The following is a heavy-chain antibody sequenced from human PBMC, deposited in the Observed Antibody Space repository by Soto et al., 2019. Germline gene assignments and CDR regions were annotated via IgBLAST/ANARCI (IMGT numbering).Heavy chain of an antibody. D-gene: IGHD1-1*01. Sequence: PSETLSLTCAVYGGSFSGYDWSWIRQPPGKWLEWIREINHSGSTNYNPSLKSRVTISVDTSKNQFSLKLSSVTAADTAVYYCARGRGNWNVHYYYYMDVWGKGTTVTVSS. CDR1: GGSFSGYD. V-gene: IGHV4-34*01. CDR2: INHSGST. J-gene: IGHJ6*03. CDR3: ARGRGNWNVHYYYYMDV.